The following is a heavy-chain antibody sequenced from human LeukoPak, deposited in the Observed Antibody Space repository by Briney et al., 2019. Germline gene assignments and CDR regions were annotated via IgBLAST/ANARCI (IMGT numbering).Heavy chain of an antibody. J-gene: IGHJ5*02. CDR3: ARGSEISTPFDP. D-gene: IGHD2-15*01. CDR2: IYYSGST. V-gene: IGHV4-39*07. Sequence: SETLSLTCTVSGGSISSSSYYWGWIRQPPGKGLEWIGSIYYSGSTYYNPSLKSRVTISVDTSKNQFSLKLSSVTAADTAVYYCARGSEISTPFDPWGQGTLVTVSS. CDR1: GGSISSSSYY.